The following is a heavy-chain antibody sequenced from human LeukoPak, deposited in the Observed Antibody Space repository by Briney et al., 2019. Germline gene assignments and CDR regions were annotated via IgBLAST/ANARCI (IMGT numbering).Heavy chain of an antibody. CDR2: MNPNSGNT. D-gene: IGHD3-3*01. J-gene: IGHJ5*02. V-gene: IGHV1-8*01. Sequence: ASVKVSCKASGYTFTSYDINWVRQATGQGLEWMGWMNPNSGNTGYAQKSQGRVTMTRNTSISTAYMELSSLRSEDTAVYYCARGYVPRGLRDLFIFGVVSSNWFDPWGQGTLVTVSS. CDR3: ARGYVPRGLRDLFIFGVVSSNWFDP. CDR1: GYTFTSYD.